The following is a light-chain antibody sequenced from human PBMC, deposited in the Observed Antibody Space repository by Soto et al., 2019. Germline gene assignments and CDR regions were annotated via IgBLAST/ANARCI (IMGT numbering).Light chain of an antibody. V-gene: IGKV3-15*01. CDR3: QQHDKWPFS. Sequence: EIVMTQSPATLSVSPGERATLSCRASQSVSSNLAWYQQKPGQAPRLLIYGASTRATGIPARLSGSGSGTEFTLTISSLKSEDFAVYYCQQHDKWPFSFGQGTKLDIK. CDR2: GAS. CDR1: QSVSSN. J-gene: IGKJ2*01.